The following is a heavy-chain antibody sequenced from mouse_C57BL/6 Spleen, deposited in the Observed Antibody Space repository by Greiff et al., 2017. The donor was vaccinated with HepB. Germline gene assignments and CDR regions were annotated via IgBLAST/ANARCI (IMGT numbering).Heavy chain of an antibody. Sequence: QVQLKQPGAELVKPGASVKLSCKASGYTFTSYWMHWVKQRPGQGLEWIGMIHPNSGSTNYNEKFKSKATLTVDKSSSTAYMQLSSLTSEDSAVYYCARNYDYLAWFAYWGQGTLVTVSA. V-gene: IGHV1-64*01. CDR1: GYTFTSYW. D-gene: IGHD2-4*01. CDR2: IHPNSGST. CDR3: ARNYDYLAWFAY. J-gene: IGHJ3*01.